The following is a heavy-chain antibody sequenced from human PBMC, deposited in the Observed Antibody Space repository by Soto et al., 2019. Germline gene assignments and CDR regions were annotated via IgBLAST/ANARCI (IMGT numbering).Heavy chain of an antibody. D-gene: IGHD2-21*02. Sequence: SVKVSCKASGGTFSSYAISWVREAPGQGLEWMGGIIPIFGTANYAQKFQGRVTITADKSTSTAYMELSSLRSEDTAVYYCAREGCGGDCYHYYYGMDVWGQGTTVTVSS. CDR2: IIPIFGTA. V-gene: IGHV1-69*06. J-gene: IGHJ6*02. CDR1: GGTFSSYA. CDR3: AREGCGGDCYHYYYGMDV.